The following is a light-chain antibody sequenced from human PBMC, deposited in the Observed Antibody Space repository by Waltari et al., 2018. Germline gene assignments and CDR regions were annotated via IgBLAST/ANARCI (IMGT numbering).Light chain of an antibody. CDR2: KAS. J-gene: IGKJ1*01. Sequence: DIQMTQSPSTLSTFVGDRVTITCRASQSSSIWLAWYQQKPGKAPKLLIYKASSLESGVPSRFSSSGSGTEFTLTISSLQPDDFATYYCQQYKSYRTFGQGTKVEIK. V-gene: IGKV1-5*03. CDR1: QSSSIW. CDR3: QQYKSYRT.